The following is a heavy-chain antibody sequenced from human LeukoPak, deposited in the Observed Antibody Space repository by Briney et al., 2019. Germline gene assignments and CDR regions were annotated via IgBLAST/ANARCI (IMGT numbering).Heavy chain of an antibody. CDR3: ARGILSPRSVAFDV. CDR1: GFTFSNYW. J-gene: IGHJ3*01. CDR2: IKTDGSST. V-gene: IGHV3-74*01. D-gene: IGHD3-3*01. Sequence: GGSLILSCAASGFTFSNYWIHWVRQAPGKGLEWVSRIKTDGSSTTYADSVKGRFTISRDTSMDTLYLQMNSLRVDDTSVYYCARGILSPRSVAFDVWGQGTMVTVS.